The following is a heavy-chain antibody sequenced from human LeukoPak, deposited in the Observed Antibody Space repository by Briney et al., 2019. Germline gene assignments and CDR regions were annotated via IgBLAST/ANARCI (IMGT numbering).Heavy chain of an antibody. J-gene: IGHJ5*02. Sequence: PLETLSLTCTVSGGSNYWSWIRQPPGKGLERIGYIHYSGSPNYNPSLKSRVTISIDTSKNQFSLKLNSVTAADTAVYYCARHSNWNGGVDWFDPWGQGTQVTVSS. CDR1: GGSNY. V-gene: IGHV4-59*08. CDR3: ARHSNWNGGVDWFDP. CDR2: IHYSGSP. D-gene: IGHD1-1*01.